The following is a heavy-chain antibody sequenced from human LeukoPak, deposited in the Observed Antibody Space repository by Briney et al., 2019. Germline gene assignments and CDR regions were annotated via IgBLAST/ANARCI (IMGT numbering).Heavy chain of an antibody. V-gene: IGHV3-30*04. CDR3: ARPTMVRGVILGSGVDY. Sequence: GGSLRLSCAASGFTFSSYAMHWVRQAPGKGLEWVAVISYDGSNKYYADSVKGRFTISRDNSKNTLYLQMNSLRAEDTAVYYCARPTMVRGVILGSGVDYWGQGTLVTVSS. J-gene: IGHJ4*02. CDR1: GFTFSSYA. CDR2: ISYDGSNK. D-gene: IGHD3-10*01.